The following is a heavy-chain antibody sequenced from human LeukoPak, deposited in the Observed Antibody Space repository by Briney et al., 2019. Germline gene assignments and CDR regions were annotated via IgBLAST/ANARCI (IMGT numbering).Heavy chain of an antibody. CDR2: IYSDGNT. Sequence: GGSLRLSCGVSGLSVSNTYMNWVRQAPGKGLEWVSVIYSDGNTFYTDSVKGRFTISRDNSKNTLYLQMNSLRAENTAVYYCAKDQRFAISNYDYWGQGTLVTVSS. CDR3: AKDQRFAISNYDY. D-gene: IGHD2/OR15-2a*01. V-gene: IGHV3-66*01. CDR1: GLSVSNTY. J-gene: IGHJ4*02.